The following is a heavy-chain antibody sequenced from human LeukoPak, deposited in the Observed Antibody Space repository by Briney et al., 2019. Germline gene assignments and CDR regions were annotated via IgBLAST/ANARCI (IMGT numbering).Heavy chain of an antibody. Sequence: GGSLRLSCAASGFTFSSYAMSWVRQGPGKGLEWVSAITGSGGSTYYADSVKGRFTISRDNSKNTLYLQMNSLRAEDTAVYYCAKVSPSYYYDSSGYYGIQSYYFDYWGQGTLVTVSS. J-gene: IGHJ4*02. CDR3: AKVSPSYYYDSSGYYGIQSYYFDY. CDR1: GFTFSSYA. CDR2: ITGSGGST. V-gene: IGHV3-23*01. D-gene: IGHD3-22*01.